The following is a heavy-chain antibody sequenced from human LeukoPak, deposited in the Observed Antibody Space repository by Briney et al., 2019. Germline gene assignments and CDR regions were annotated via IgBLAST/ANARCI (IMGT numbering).Heavy chain of an antibody. Sequence: SETLSLTCTVSGDSINSYHWSWIRQPAGKGLEWIGRIHMSGSTNYNPSLRSRVAISMDNSKNQFSLKLKSVTAADTAVYYCARGTGGSCYDYWGQGTLVTVSS. CDR2: IHMSGST. J-gene: IGHJ4*02. CDR1: GDSINSYH. D-gene: IGHD2-15*01. V-gene: IGHV4-4*07. CDR3: ARGTGGSCYDY.